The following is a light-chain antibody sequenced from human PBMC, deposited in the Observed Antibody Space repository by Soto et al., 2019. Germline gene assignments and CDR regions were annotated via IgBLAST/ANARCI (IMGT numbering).Light chain of an antibody. J-gene: IGLJ1*01. CDR3: QSYDSSLSVV. CDR1: SSNIGAGYD. Sequence: QSVLTQPPSVSGAPGQRVTISCTGSSSNIGAGYDVHWYQQPPGTAPKLLIYGNSNPPSGVPGRFSGSKSGTSAPLAITGLQAEDEADYCCQSYDSSLSVVFGTGTKLTVL. CDR2: GNS. V-gene: IGLV1-40*01.